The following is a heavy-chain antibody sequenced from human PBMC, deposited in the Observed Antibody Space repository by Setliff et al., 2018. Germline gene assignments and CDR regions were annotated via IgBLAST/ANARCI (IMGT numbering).Heavy chain of an antibody. CDR3: ARSIALFGMDVVSCYFDH. D-gene: IGHD3-3*01. CDR1: GYTFSNYG. V-gene: IGHV1-18*01. CDR2: ISAYNGQT. J-gene: IGHJ4*02. Sequence: ASVKVSCKASGYTFSNYGLRWVRQAPGQGPEWMGWISAYNGQTRYTEKLQGRVTMTTDTSTSTAYMDLRSLRSADTAVYYCARSIALFGMDVVSCYFDHWGQGTLVTVSS.